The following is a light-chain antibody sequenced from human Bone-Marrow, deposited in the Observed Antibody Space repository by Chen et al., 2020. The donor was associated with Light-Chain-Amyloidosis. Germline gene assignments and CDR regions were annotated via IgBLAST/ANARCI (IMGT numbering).Light chain of an antibody. CDR2: EDD. CDR3: QSYQGSSQGV. CDR1: SGSIANNY. J-gene: IGLJ3*02. V-gene: IGLV6-57*01. Sequence: NFMLTQPHSVSESPGKTVIISCTRSSGSIANNYVQWYQQRPGSSPTTVIYEDDQSPSGVPDRFSGSIDRSSNSASLTISGLKTEDEADYYCQSYQGSSQGVFGGGTKLTVL.